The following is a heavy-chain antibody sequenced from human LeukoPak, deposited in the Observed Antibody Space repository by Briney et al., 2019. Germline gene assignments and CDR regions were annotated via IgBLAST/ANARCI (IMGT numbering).Heavy chain of an antibody. CDR1: GFTFTSSA. J-gene: IGHJ5*02. V-gene: IGHV1-58*01. CDR3: ARATRHIVVVPAAIMFDP. D-gene: IGHD2-2*01. Sequence: GASVKVSCKASGFTFTSSAVQWVRQARGQRLEWIGWIVVGSGNTNYAQKFQERVTITRDMSTSTAYMELSSLRSEDTAVYYCARATRHIVVVPAAIMFDPWGQGTLVTVSS. CDR2: IVVGSGNT.